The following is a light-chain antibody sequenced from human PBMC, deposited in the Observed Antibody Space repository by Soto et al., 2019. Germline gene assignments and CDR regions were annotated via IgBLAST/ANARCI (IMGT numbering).Light chain of an antibody. Sequence: IQLTQSPSSLSASVGDRVTITCRASQAISSHLVWYQQNPGQAPKLLIYAASTLQSGVPSRFSGSGSETDFTLTISSLQSEDFATYYCQQFKSYPYTFGQGTKLEIK. J-gene: IGKJ2*01. V-gene: IGKV1-9*01. CDR1: QAISSH. CDR3: QQFKSYPYT. CDR2: AAS.